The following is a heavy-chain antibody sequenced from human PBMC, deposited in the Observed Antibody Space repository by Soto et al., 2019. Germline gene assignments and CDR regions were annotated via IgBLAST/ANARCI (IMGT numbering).Heavy chain of an antibody. J-gene: IGHJ4*02. CDR2: INGDGSRT. CDR1: GFTFSTYW. V-gene: IGHV3-74*01. D-gene: IGHD2-2*01. Sequence: EVQLVESGGGLVQPGGSLRLSCAASGFTFSTYWMHWVRQAPGKGLVWVSRINGDGSRTTYADSVKGRLTISRDNAKNTLYLQMNSLRAEDTAVYYCAKDHVVVVPAAILDYWGQGTLVTVSS. CDR3: AKDHVVVVPAAILDY.